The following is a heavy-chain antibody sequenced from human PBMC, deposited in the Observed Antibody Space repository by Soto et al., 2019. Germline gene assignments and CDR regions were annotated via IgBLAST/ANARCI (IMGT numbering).Heavy chain of an antibody. CDR1: DGSTKDYY. V-gene: IGHV4-59*08. CDR3: ARPSYSYYYMGV. J-gene: IGHJ6*03. CDR2: MSFSGST. Sequence: QVQLQDSGPGLVKPSETLSLNCTVSDGSTKDYYWSWIRQPPGKRREWIGYMSFSGSTDYNHPLKRRVTILVDASKNQFSLKLASVTGADTAVYYCARPSYSYYYMGVWGKGTTVTVSS.